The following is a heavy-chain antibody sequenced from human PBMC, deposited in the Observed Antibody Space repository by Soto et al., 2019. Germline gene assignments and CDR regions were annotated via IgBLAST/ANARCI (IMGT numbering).Heavy chain of an antibody. CDR2: IYYSGST. CDR1: GGSISSSSYY. D-gene: IGHD3-3*01. J-gene: IGHJ4*02. CDR3: ARHLGFWSGIKYYFDY. Sequence: QLQLQESGPGLVKPSETLSLTCTVSGGSISSSSYYWGWIRQPPGKGLEWIGSIYYSGSTYYNPSLKSRVTISVDTSKNQFSLKLSSVTAADTAVYYCARHLGFWSGIKYYFDYWGQGTLVTVSS. V-gene: IGHV4-39*01.